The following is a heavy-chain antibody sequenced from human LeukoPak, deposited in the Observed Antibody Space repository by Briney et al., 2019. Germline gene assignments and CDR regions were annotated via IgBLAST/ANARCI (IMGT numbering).Heavy chain of an antibody. J-gene: IGHJ4*02. CDR3: ARRWLFDF. CDR1: GFTFSGYS. V-gene: IGHV3-21*06. Sequence: GGSLRLSCAASGFTFSGYSMNWVRQAPGKGLEWVSSISSSSSYIYYADSVKGRFTISRDNPRNSLFLQMDSLRAEDTAVYYCARRWLFDFWGQGTLVTVSS. CDR2: ISSSSSYI. D-gene: IGHD5-12*01.